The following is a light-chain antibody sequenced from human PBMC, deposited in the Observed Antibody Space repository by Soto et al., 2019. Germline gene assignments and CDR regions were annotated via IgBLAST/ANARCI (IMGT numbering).Light chain of an antibody. V-gene: IGLV2-8*01. Sequence: QSALTQPPSASGSPGQSVTISCTGTSRDVGGHDYVSWYQQHPGKAPKLLIYEVTKRPSGVPDRFSGSKSGNTASLTVSGLQADDEADYYCNSYVTGNSLIFGGGTKLTVL. CDR3: NSYVTGNSLI. CDR2: EVT. CDR1: SRDVGGHDY. J-gene: IGLJ2*01.